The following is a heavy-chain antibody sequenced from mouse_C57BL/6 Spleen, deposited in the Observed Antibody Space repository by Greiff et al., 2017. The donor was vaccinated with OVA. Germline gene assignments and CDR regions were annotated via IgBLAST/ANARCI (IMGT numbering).Heavy chain of an antibody. J-gene: IGHJ4*01. D-gene: IGHD1-1*01. V-gene: IGHV5-9-1*02. Sequence: DVKLVESGEGLVKPGGSLKLSCAASGFTFSSYAMSWVRQTPEKRLEWVAYISSGGDYIYYADTVKGRFTISRDNARNTLYLQMSSLKSEDTAMYYCTSSGYGSSYPYYYAMDYWGQGTSVTVSS. CDR1: GFTFSSYA. CDR2: ISSGGDYI. CDR3: TSSGYGSSYPYYYAMDY.